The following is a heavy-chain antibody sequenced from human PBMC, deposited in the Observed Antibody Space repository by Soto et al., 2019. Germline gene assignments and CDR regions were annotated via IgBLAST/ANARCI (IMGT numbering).Heavy chain of an antibody. Sequence: PGGSLRLSCAAPGFTVSNNYLSWVRQAPGKGLQWVSLIYSDGGTDYAESVKGRFTISRDNSKNTLYLQMNSLKAEDTAIYYCATRMTTAPYWGQGTLVTVSS. D-gene: IGHD4-17*01. J-gene: IGHJ4*02. V-gene: IGHV3-66*01. CDR1: GFTVSNNY. CDR3: ATRMTTAPY. CDR2: IYSDGGT.